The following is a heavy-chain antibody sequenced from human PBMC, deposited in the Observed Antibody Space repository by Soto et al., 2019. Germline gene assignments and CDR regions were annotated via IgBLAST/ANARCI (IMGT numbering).Heavy chain of an antibody. V-gene: IGHV4-4*07. D-gene: IGHD4-17*01. CDR1: GGSMSKFY. CDR2: VYATGTS. J-gene: IGHJ5*02. Sequence: SETLSLTCSVSGGSMSKFYWSWIRKTAGKGLGWMGRVYATGTSDYNPSLRSRIAMSVDISKKTFSLRLRSVTAADTGVYSCVRDGSKTLRDCFDPSAQG. CDR3: VRDGSKTLRDCFDP.